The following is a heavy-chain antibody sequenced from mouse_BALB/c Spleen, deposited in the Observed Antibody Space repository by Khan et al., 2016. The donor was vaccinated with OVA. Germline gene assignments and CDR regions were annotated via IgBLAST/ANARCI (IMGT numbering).Heavy chain of an antibody. J-gene: IGHJ3*01. CDR1: GYTFTSYW. CDR3: ARGYFGNYECAY. CDR2: IFPGTGTT. D-gene: IGHD2-1*01. V-gene: IGHV1S132*01. Sequence: QVRLQQSGAELVKPGASVKLSCKTSGYTFTSYWIQWVKQRPGQGLGWIGQIFPGTGTTYYNENFKGKATLTVDTSSNTSYMQFSSLTSEDSAVYFCARGYFGNYECAYWGQGTLVTVSP.